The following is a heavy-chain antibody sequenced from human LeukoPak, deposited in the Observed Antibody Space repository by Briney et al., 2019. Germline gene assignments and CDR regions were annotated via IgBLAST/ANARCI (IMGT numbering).Heavy chain of an antibody. CDR1: GGSISSYS. V-gene: IGHV4-59*13. CDR2: VYYSGST. D-gene: IGHD3-16*01. Sequence: SETLSLTCNVSGGSISSYSWSWIRQPPGEGLDWIAYVYYSGSTYYSPSLKSRATISVDTSMNQFSLSLSSVTAADTAIYYCARAVISFGGTVAKGFDCWGQGTLVTVSS. J-gene: IGHJ4*02. CDR3: ARAVISFGGTVAKGFDC.